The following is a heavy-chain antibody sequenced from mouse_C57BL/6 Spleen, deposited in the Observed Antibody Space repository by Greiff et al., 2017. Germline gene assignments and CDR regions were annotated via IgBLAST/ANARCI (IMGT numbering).Heavy chain of an antibody. CDR2: INYDGSST. V-gene: IGHV5-16*01. Sequence: DVHLVESEGGLVQPGSSMKLSCTASGFTFSDYYMAWVRQVPEKGLEWVANINYDGSSTYYLDSLKSRFIFSRDNAKNILYLQMSSLKSEDTATYYCARESGIYYGNYGYAMDYWGQGTSVTVSS. D-gene: IGHD2-1*01. CDR1: GFTFSDYY. CDR3: ARESGIYYGNYGYAMDY. J-gene: IGHJ4*01.